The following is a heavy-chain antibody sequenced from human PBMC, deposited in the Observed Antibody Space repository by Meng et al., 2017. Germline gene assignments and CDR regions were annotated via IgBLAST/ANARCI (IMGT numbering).Heavy chain of an antibody. V-gene: IGHV4-4*02. J-gene: IGHJ4*02. CDR3: ARAGVGYYDSSGPYSY. D-gene: IGHD3-22*01. CDR2: IYHSGST. CDR1: GGSVSSSNW. Sequence: QVQLPGSVPGLGKHSGTLSLTLSVSGGSVSSSNWWSWVRQPPGKGLEWIGEIYHSGSTNYNPSLKSRVTISVDKSKNQFSLKLSSVTAADTAVYYCARAGVGYYDSSGPYSYWGQGTLVTVSS.